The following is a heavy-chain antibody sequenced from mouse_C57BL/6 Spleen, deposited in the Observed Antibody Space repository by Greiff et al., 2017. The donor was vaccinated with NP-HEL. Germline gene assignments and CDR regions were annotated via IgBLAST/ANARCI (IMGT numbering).Heavy chain of an antibody. CDR3: APSFGGSSFYAMDY. D-gene: IGHD1-1*01. CDR1: GFPFPSHG. V-gene: IGHV2-3*01. CDR2: IWADGWT. J-gene: IGHJ4*01. Sequence: QVQPTESGPGPVAPSHSLSITCTVSGFPFPSHGVTRVRQPPGKGLEWLGVIWADGWTYYHPALMSRLRISKDNYKSQVFLKLNSLQTDDTAAYFCAPSFGGSSFYAMDYWGQGTSVTVSS.